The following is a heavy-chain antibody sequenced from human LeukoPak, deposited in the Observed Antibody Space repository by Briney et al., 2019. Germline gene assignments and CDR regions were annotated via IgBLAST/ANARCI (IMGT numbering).Heavy chain of an antibody. D-gene: IGHD6-19*01. CDR1: GYTFTDYY. CDR3: ARVQEVAGLRY. Sequence: ASVKVSCKTSGYTFTDYYIHWVRQAPGQGLEWMGWMNPDTGGTNYAQKFQGRVTMTGDTSISTAYIDLNRLRSDDTAVYYCARVQEVAGLRYRGRGTLVTVSS. CDR2: MNPDTGGT. V-gene: IGHV1-2*02. J-gene: IGHJ4*02.